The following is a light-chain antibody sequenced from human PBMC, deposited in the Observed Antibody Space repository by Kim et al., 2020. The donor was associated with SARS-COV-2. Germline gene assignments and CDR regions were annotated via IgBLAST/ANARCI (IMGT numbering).Light chain of an antibody. J-gene: IGKJ4*01. CDR1: QSVSSY. Sequence: LFLSPGKSATLSGRASQSVSSYLAWYQQKAGQAPRLLIYDASNRATGIPARFSGSGSGTDFTLTISSLEPEDFAVYYCQQRSNWPTFGGGTKVEI. V-gene: IGKV3-11*01. CDR3: QQRSNWPT. CDR2: DAS.